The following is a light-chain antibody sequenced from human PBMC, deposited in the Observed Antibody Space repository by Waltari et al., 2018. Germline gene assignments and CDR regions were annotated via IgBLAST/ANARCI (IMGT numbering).Light chain of an antibody. CDR1: SLRTYY. Sequence: SSELTQDPAVSVALGQTVRITCQGDSLRTYYVSWFPQKPGQAPALVIYGKNNRPSGIPDRFSASSSGSTASLTIIGTQAEDEADYYCHSRDSSGDVLIGGGTKLTVV. V-gene: IGLV3-19*01. CDR2: GKN. CDR3: HSRDSSGDVL. J-gene: IGLJ2*01.